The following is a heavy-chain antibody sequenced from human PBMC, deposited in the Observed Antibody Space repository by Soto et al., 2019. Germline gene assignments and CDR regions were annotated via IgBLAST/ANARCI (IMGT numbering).Heavy chain of an antibody. CDR3: AKDAVPRNDLWDYFEF. CDR1: GFIFSHYA. J-gene: IGHJ4*02. V-gene: IGHV3-23*01. Sequence: GGSLRLSCAASGFIFSHYAMSWVRQAPGKGLEWVSGIGGGGDDTNYADSVKGRFTISRDNSKNTLFLQMNSLRVEDTAVYYCAKDAVPRNDLWDYFEFGGQGTLVTVSS. CDR2: IGGGGDDT. D-gene: IGHD1-1*01.